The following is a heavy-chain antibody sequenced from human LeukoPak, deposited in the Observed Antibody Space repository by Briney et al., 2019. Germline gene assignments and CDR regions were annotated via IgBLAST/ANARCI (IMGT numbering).Heavy chain of an antibody. V-gene: IGHV3-53*01. CDR2: IYSGGST. CDR3: ARGLYYYMDV. J-gene: IGHJ6*03. Sequence: QAGGSLRLSCAASGFTFSSYWMSWVRQAPGKGLEWVSIIYSGGSTYYADSVKGRFTISRDNSKNTLYLQMNSLRAEDTAVYYCARGLYYYMDVWGKGTTVTVSS. CDR1: GFTFSSYW.